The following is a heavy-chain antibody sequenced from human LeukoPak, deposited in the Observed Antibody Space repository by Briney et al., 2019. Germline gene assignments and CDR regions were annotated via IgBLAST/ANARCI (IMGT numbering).Heavy chain of an antibody. CDR3: AGLVGRYSSGLYYYYFDY. J-gene: IGHJ4*02. V-gene: IGHV4-4*02. CDR1: GDSINSLDL. Sequence: PSETLSLTCTVSGDSINSLDLWSWVRQPPGKGLEWIGEMYLSGTTHSNPSVKSRVTVSIDKSKNQFFLNLSSVTAADTAVYYCAGLVGRYSSGLYYYYFDYWGQGTLVTVSS. D-gene: IGHD3-22*01. CDR2: MYLSGTT.